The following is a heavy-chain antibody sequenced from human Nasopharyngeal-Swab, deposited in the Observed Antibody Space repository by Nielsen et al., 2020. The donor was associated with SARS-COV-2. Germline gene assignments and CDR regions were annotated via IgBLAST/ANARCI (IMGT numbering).Heavy chain of an antibody. J-gene: IGHJ5*02. Sequence: SETLSLTCTVSGGSISSYYWSWIRQPPGKGLEWIGYIYYSGSTNYNPSLKSRVTISVDTSKNQFSLKLSSVTAADTAVYYCAREVSGTMVRGVIIKGNWFDPWGQGTLVTVSS. CDR1: GGSISSYY. D-gene: IGHD3-10*01. V-gene: IGHV4-59*12. CDR2: IYYSGST. CDR3: AREVSGTMVRGVIIKGNWFDP.